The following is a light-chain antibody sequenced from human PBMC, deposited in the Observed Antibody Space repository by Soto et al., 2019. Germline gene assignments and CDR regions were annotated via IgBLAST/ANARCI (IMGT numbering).Light chain of an antibody. J-gene: IGLJ2*01. Sequence: QSVLTQTPSVSGAPGQKITMSCTGSSSNIGAGYDVHWYQQVPGAAPRLLICADNNRPSGVPDRFSASKSGTSASLAITGLQGEDEANYYCQSYDTSLSGVIFGAGTKVTVL. CDR2: ADN. CDR3: QSYDTSLSGVI. V-gene: IGLV1-40*01. CDR1: SSNIGAGYD.